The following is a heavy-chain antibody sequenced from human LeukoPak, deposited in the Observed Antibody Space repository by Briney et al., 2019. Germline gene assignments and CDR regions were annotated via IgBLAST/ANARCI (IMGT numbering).Heavy chain of an antibody. CDR3: ARATFGSGSYYTFYYYYGMDV. J-gene: IGHJ6*04. CDR1: GGSISSYY. D-gene: IGHD3-10*01. Sequence: PSETLSLTCTVSGGSISSYYWSWIRQPPGKGLEWIGYIYYSGSTNYNPSLKSRVTISVDTSKNQFSLKLSSVTAADTAVYYCARATFGSGSYYTFYYYYGMDVWGKGTTVTVSS. CDR2: IYYSGST. V-gene: IGHV4-59*01.